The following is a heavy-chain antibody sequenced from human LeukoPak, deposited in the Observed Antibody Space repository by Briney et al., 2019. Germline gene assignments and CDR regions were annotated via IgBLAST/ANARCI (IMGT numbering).Heavy chain of an antibody. V-gene: IGHV4-39*07. CDR1: GGSISSSCCS. CDR3: ARLTGTYYYYYMDV. Sequence: SETLSLTCTVSGGSISSSCCSWGWIRQPPGKGLEWIGSAHYGGSTYYNPSLKSRVTISVDTSKNQFSLKLSSMTAADTAVYYCARLTGTYYYYYMDVWGKGTTVTVSS. J-gene: IGHJ6*03. CDR2: AHYGGST. D-gene: IGHD1-7*01.